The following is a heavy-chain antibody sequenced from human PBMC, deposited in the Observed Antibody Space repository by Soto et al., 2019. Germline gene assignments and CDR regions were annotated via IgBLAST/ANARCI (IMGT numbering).Heavy chain of an antibody. CDR2: IIPIFGTA. J-gene: IGHJ4*02. V-gene: IGHV1-69*01. Sequence: QVQLVQSGAEVKKPGSSVKVSCKASGGTFSSYAISWVRQAPGQGLEWMGGIIPIFGTANYAQKFQGRVTITADEPTSTAYMELSSLRSEDTAVYYCAPYYDSSGYYDHFFDYWGQGTLVTVSS. CDR3: APYYDSSGYYDHFFDY. D-gene: IGHD3-22*01. CDR1: GGTFSSYA.